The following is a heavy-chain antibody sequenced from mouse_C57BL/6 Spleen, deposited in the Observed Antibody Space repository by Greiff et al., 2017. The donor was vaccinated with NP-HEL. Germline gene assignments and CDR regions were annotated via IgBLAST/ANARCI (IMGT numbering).Heavy chain of an antibody. CDR3: ARGYYGSSYSYAMDY. D-gene: IGHD1-1*01. CDR1: GFTFSDYY. CDR2: ISNGGGST. V-gene: IGHV5-12*01. J-gene: IGHJ4*01. Sequence: DVKLQESGGGLVQPGGSLKLSCAASGFTFSDYYMYWVRQTPEKRLEWVAYISNGGGSTYYPDTVKGRFTISRDNAKNTLYLQMSRLKSEDTAMYYCARGYYGSSYSYAMDYWGQGTSVTVSS.